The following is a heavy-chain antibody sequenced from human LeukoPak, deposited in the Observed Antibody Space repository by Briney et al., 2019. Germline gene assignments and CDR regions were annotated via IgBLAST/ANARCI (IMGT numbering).Heavy chain of an antibody. J-gene: IGHJ6*02. D-gene: IGHD2-8*01. CDR1: GFTFSSYS. CDR3: AKERCTNAVCYFGSGMDV. CDR2: ISGSGGST. V-gene: IGHV3-23*01. Sequence: GGSLRLSCAASGFTFSSYSMNWVRQAPGKGLEWVAGISGSGGSTYYADSVKGRFTISRDNSKNTLYLQMNSLGAEDTAVYYCAKERCTNAVCYFGSGMDVWGQGTTVTVSS.